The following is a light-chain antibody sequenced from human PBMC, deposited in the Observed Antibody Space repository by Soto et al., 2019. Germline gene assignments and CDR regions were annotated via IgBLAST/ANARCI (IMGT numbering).Light chain of an antibody. J-gene: IGKJ4*01. CDR3: HQYYKWPLT. Sequence: EIVMTQSPATLSVSPGGRATLSCRASQSAISNLAWYQQKPGQTPRLLIYDASTRATDIPARFSGSGSGTDFTLTISSLLSEDFAVYYCHQYYKWPLTFGGGTKVDIK. V-gene: IGKV3-15*01. CDR2: DAS. CDR1: QSAISN.